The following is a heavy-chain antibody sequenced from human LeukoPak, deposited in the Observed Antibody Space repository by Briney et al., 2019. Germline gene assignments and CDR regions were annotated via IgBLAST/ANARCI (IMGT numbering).Heavy chain of an antibody. J-gene: IGHJ4*02. CDR3: AXXXGWYNRSFDY. V-gene: IGHV3-30*03. D-gene: IGHD6-19*01. CDR1: GFTFSSYG. Sequence: GRSLRLSCAASGFTFSSYGMHWVRQAPGKGLEWVAVISYDGSNKYYADSVKGRFTISRDNSKNTLYLQMNSLRAEDTAVYYXAXXXGWYNRSFDYWGQGTLVTVSS. CDR2: ISYDGSNK.